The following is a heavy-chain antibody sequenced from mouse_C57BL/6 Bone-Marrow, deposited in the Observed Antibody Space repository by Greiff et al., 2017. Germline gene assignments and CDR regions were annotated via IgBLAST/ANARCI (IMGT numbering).Heavy chain of an antibody. CDR3: ARFRATVVATSRYYYAMDY. CDR1: GYSITSDY. Sequence: VQLQQSGPGLAKPSQTLSLTCSVTGYSITSDYWNWIRKFPGNKLEYMGYISYSGSTYYNPSLKSRISITRDTSKNQYYLQLNSVTTEDTATYYCARFRATVVATSRYYYAMDYWGQGTSVTVSS. V-gene: IGHV3-8*01. CDR2: ISYSGST. D-gene: IGHD1-1*01. J-gene: IGHJ4*01.